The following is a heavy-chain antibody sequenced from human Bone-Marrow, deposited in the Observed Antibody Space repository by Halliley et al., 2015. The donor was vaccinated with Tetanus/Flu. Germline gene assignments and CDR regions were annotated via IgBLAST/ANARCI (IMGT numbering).Heavy chain of an antibody. CDR2: IYPGDSDT. D-gene: IGHD6-19*01. V-gene: IGHV5-51*03. CDR1: GNSFNTYW. Sequence: QLVQSGAEVKKPGESLKISCKGSGNSFNTYWIAWVRQVPGKGLEWMGIIYPGDSDTRYSPSFQGQVTISADKSISTAYLQWSRLKASDTAIYYCARAIAEAGTGFDNWGQGTLVTVSS. J-gene: IGHJ4*02. CDR3: ARAIAEAGTGFDN.